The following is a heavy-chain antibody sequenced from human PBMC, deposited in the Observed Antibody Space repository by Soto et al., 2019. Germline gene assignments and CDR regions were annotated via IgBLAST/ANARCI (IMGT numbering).Heavy chain of an antibody. CDR2: IATSGNT. J-gene: IGHJ2*01. CDR1: GFTFSGYD. CDR3: AREYVDCGYWYFDL. Sequence: DVQLVEAGGGLVQPGGSLRLSCAASGFTFSGYDMHWVRQAAGERLEWVSAIATSGNTYYAGSVKGGFTISRENAKNSWYIQINNVRAGDTAVYSWAREYVDCGYWYFDLWGRGTLVTVSS. D-gene: IGHD4-17*01. V-gene: IGHV3-13*01.